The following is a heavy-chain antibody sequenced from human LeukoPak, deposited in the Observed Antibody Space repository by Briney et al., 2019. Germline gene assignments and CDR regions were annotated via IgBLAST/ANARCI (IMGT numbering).Heavy chain of an antibody. Sequence: SETLSLTCTVSGDSINSGNYYWSWIRQPAGKGLEWIGRIYTSGSTTYNPSLKSRVTISVDTSKNQFSLKLTSVTAADTAVYYCARDRSSSSWYHPDWFDPWGQGTLVTVSS. J-gene: IGHJ5*02. CDR1: GDSINSGNYY. V-gene: IGHV4-61*02. CDR3: ARDRSSSSWYHPDWFDP. D-gene: IGHD6-13*01. CDR2: IYTSGST.